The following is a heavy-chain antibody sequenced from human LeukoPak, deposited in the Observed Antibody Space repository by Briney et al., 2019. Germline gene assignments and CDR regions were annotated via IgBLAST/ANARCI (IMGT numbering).Heavy chain of an antibody. D-gene: IGHD6-25*01. J-gene: IGHJ5*02. V-gene: IGHV4-59*01. Sequence: KPSETLSLTCTVSGGSISSYYWSWIRQPPGKGLEWIGYIYYSGSTNYNPSLKSRVTISVDTSKNQFSLKLSSVTAADTAVYYCARGRGQRLSRWFDPWGQGTLATVSS. CDR1: GGSISSYY. CDR2: IYYSGST. CDR3: ARGRGQRLSRWFDP.